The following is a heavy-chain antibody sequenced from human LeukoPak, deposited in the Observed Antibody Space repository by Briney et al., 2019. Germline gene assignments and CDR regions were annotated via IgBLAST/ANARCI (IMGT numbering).Heavy chain of an antibody. CDR1: GFFFSRHS. Sequence: GGSLRLSCTTSGFFFSRHSMHWVRQAPGKGQERVAVIGDEGIHKYYADSVQGRFTISRDDSKNILYLQMDGLRAEDTGVYYCARDMIMGGPPDYLDYWGQGTLVTVSS. CDR3: ARDMIMGGPPDYLDY. D-gene: IGHD3-22*01. V-gene: IGHV3-30*04. J-gene: IGHJ4*02. CDR2: IGDEGIHK.